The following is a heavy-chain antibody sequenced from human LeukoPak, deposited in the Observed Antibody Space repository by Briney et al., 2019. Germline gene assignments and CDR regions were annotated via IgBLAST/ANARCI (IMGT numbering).Heavy chain of an antibody. CDR3: AREQWLTPSFDY. V-gene: IGHV4-34*01. Sequence: SETLSLTCAVYGGSFSGYYWSWIRQPPGKGLEWIGEINHSGSTNYNPSLKSRVTISVDTSKSQFSLKLSSVTAADTAVYYCAREQWLTPSFDYWGQGTLVTVSS. J-gene: IGHJ4*02. CDR1: GGSFSGYY. CDR2: INHSGST. D-gene: IGHD3-22*01.